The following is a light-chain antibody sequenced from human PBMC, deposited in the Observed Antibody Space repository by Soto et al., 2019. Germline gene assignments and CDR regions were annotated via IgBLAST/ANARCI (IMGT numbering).Light chain of an antibody. CDR1: SSNIGAGYD. J-gene: IGLJ2*01. Sequence: QSVLTQPPSVSGAPGQRVTISCTGSSSNIGAGYDVHWYQQLPGTAPKLFIYGNSDRPSGVPDRFSGSKSGTSASLAITGLQAEDEADYFCQSYDSSLSVVVFGGGTSSPS. CDR2: GNS. CDR3: QSYDSSLSVVV. V-gene: IGLV1-40*01.